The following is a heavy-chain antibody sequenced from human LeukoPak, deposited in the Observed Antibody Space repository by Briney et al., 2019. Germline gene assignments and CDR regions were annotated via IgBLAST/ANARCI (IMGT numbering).Heavy chain of an antibody. CDR2: INPNSGGT. D-gene: IGHD2-21*02. V-gene: IGHV1-2*02. CDR3: ARDPTENVVVTAMDDY. Sequence: ASVKVSCKASGYTFTGYYMHWVRQAPGQGLERMGWINPNSGGTNYAQKFQGRVTMTRDTSISTAYMELSRLRSDDTAVYYCARDPTENVVVTAMDDYWGQGTLVTVSS. J-gene: IGHJ4*02. CDR1: GYTFTGYY.